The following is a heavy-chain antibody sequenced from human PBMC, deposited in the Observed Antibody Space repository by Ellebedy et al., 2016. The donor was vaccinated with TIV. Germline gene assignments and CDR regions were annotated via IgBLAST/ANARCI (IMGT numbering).Heavy chain of an antibody. CDR2: IIQSGTM. CDR1: GGSLSGYY. Sequence: SQTLSLTCAVYGGSLSGYYWNWIRQPPGKGLEWIGEIIQSGTMNYSPSLKSRVTISVDKSKNQFSLRLSSVTAADTAVYFCARGIYGSGSVDYWGQGTLVTVSP. J-gene: IGHJ4*02. D-gene: IGHD3-10*01. V-gene: IGHV4-34*01. CDR3: ARGIYGSGSVDY.